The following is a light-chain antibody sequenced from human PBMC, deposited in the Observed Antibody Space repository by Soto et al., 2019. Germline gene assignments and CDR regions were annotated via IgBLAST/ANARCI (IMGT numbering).Light chain of an antibody. Sequence: QSVLTQPASVSGSPGQSITLSCTGTRSDVGGYNYVSWYQQHPGKAPKLMIYDVSNRPSGVSNRFSGSKSGNTASLTISGLQADDEADYYCSSYTSSSTKVFGTGTKVTVL. CDR2: DVS. V-gene: IGLV2-14*01. CDR3: SSYTSSSTKV. CDR1: RSDVGGYNY. J-gene: IGLJ1*01.